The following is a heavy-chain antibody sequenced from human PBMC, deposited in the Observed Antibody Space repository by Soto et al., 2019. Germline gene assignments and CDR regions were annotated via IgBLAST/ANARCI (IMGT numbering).Heavy chain of an antibody. J-gene: IGHJ4*02. D-gene: IGHD6-13*01. CDR3: ARDLRFKMYSSSWYPVCYFDY. Sequence: GGSLRLSCAASGFTFSSYAMHWVRQAPGKGLEWVAVISYDGSNKYYADSVKGRFTISRDNSKNTLYLQMNSLRAEDTAVYYCARDLRFKMYSSSWYPVCYFDYWGQGTLVTVSS. CDR2: ISYDGSNK. CDR1: GFTFSSYA. V-gene: IGHV3-30-3*01.